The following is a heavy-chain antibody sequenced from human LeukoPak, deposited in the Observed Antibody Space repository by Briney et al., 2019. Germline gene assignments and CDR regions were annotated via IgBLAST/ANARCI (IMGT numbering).Heavy chain of an antibody. V-gene: IGHV3-15*01. CDR2: IKRKSDGGTT. CDR3: TTELDVRPNHY. CDR1: GFTFSTYR. Sequence: GGSLRLSCAASGFTFSTYRMSWVRQAPGKGLEWVGRIKRKSDGGTTDYAAPVKGRFTISRDDSKNTLYLQMNSLKSEDTAVYYCTTELDVRPNHYWGQGTLVTVSS. D-gene: IGHD1-14*01. J-gene: IGHJ4*02.